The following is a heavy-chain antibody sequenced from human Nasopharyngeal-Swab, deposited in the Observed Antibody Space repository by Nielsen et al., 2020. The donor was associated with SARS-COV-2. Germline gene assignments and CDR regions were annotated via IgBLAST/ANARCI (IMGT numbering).Heavy chain of an antibody. V-gene: IGHV1-46*02. CDR1: GYIFNDHF. J-gene: IGHJ4*02. Sequence: ASVKVSCKAPGYIFNDHFIHWVRQAPGQGLEWMGIINPSGTSTTHAQRFQGRVTMTRDTSTSTVHMELSSLRSGDTAVCYCARAAIDQHFDLWGPGTLVTVSS. D-gene: IGHD5-24*01. CDR2: INPSGTST. CDR3: ARAAIDQHFDL.